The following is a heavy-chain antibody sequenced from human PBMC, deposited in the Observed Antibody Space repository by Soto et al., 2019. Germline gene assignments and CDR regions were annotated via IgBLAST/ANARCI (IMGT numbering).Heavy chain of an antibody. Sequence: EVQLVESGGGLVQPGRSLRLSCAASGFTFDDYAMHWVRQAPGKGLEWVSGIRWNSGSIGYADSVKGRFTISRDNAKNSLYMQMSSLRVEDTALYYCAKDRDSSGGRGFDYWGQGTMVTVSS. D-gene: IGHD6-19*01. V-gene: IGHV3-9*01. J-gene: IGHJ4*02. CDR2: IRWNSGSI. CDR1: GFTFDDYA. CDR3: AKDRDSSGGRGFDY.